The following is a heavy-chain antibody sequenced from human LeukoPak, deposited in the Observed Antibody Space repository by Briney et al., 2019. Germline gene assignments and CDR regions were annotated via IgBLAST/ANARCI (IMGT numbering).Heavy chain of an antibody. Sequence: ASVKVSCKASGGTFSRYAISRVRQAPGQGLEWTGGIIPIFGTANYAQKFQGRVTITADESTSTAYMELSSLRSEDTAVYYCARAGYCSGGSCYPVYYYMDVWGKGTTVTVSS. J-gene: IGHJ6*03. CDR2: IIPIFGTA. D-gene: IGHD2-15*01. CDR3: ARAGYCSGGSCYPVYYYMDV. V-gene: IGHV1-69*13. CDR1: GGTFSRYA.